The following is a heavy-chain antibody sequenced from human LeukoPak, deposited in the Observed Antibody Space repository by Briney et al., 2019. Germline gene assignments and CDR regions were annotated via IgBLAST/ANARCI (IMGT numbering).Heavy chain of an antibody. CDR2: IWYDGSNK. V-gene: IGHV3-33*01. Sequence: TGGSLRLSCAASGFTFSSYGMHWVRQAPGKGLEWVAIIWYDGSNKYYADSVKGRFTVSRDNSKNTLYLQMNSLRAEDTAVHYCARGRGVRGYDIVVVVTAQYVFDYWGQGTLVTVSS. CDR1: GFTFSSYG. D-gene: IGHD2-15*01. CDR3: ARGRGVRGYDIVVVVTAQYVFDY. J-gene: IGHJ4*02.